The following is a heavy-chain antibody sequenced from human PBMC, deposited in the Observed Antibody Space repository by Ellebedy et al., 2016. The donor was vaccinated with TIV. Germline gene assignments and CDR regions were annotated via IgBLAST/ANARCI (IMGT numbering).Heavy chain of an antibody. CDR2: TSAYNGNP. Sequence: AASVTVSCKASGYSFTNYGISWVRQAPGQGLEWMGWTSAYNGNPYFAEEFQDRFTMTTDTTTSTVYMGLRRLRSDDTAVYYCARGGRILGATPFDHWGQGTLVTVSS. CDR1: GYSFTNYG. V-gene: IGHV1-18*01. CDR3: ARGGRILGATPFDH. D-gene: IGHD1-26*01. J-gene: IGHJ4*02.